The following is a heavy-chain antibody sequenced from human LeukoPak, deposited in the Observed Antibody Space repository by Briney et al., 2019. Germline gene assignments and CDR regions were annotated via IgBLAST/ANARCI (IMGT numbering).Heavy chain of an antibody. V-gene: IGHV4-59*01. J-gene: IGHJ3*02. CDR2: IYYSGST. Sequence: SETLSLTCTVSGGSISSYYWSWIRQPPGKGLEWIGYIYYSGSTNYNPSLKSRVTISVDTSKNQFSLKLSSVTAADTAVYHCVRLQPNTGEWAFDIWGQGTMVSVSS. CDR1: GGSISSYY. CDR3: VRLQPNTGEWAFDI. D-gene: IGHD1-1*01.